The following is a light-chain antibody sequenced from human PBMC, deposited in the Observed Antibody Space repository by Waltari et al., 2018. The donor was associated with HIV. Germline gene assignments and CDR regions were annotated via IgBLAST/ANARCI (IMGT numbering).Light chain of an antibody. CDR1: QSVGSTY. CDR3: QQYGSSPQT. Sequence: EIVLTQSPGTLSLSPGDRATLSCRASQSVGSTYLAWYQQKSGQAPRLLIYGASSRATGIPDRFSGSGSGTDFTRTISRLEPEDFAVYYCQQYGSSPQTFGQGTKVDIK. V-gene: IGKV3-20*01. J-gene: IGKJ1*01. CDR2: GAS.